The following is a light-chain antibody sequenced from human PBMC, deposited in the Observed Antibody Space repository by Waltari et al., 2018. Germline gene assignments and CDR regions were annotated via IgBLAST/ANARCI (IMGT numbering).Light chain of an antibody. Sequence: ETVLTQSPATLSLSPGEAVTLSCRASQSVSPNLAWYQQKRGQAPRLLIYSTSTRAPGVPDRFWGSGSGTEFTLTITSLQSEDSAIYYCQQYQNWPPITFGQGTRLEIK. CDR3: QQYQNWPPIT. J-gene: IGKJ5*01. CDR1: QSVSPN. V-gene: IGKV3-15*01. CDR2: STS.